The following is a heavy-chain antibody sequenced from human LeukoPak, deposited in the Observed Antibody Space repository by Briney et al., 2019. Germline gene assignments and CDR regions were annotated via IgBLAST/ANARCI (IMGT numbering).Heavy chain of an antibody. V-gene: IGHV3-74*01. Sequence: GGSLRLSCAASGFTFSTYWTHWVRHAPGKGLVWLSRISSDGSSTNYADSVKGRFTISRDNAKNTLYLQMNSLRAEDTAVYYCARDYGEGGYYFDYWGQGTLVTVSS. CDR3: ARDYGEGGYYFDY. CDR2: ISSDGSST. CDR1: GFTFSTYW. J-gene: IGHJ4*02. D-gene: IGHD4-17*01.